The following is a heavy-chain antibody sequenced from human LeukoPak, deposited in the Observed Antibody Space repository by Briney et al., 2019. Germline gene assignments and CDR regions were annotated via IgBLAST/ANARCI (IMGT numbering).Heavy chain of an antibody. CDR3: ARDTGYGMDV. V-gene: IGHV4-59*01. CDR2: IYYSGST. Sequence: SETLYLTCTVSGGSISSYHWSWIRQPPGKGLEWIGYIYYSGSTDYNPSLKSRVTISVDTSKNQFSLRLTSVTAADTAVYYCARDTGYGMDVWGQGTKVTVSS. CDR1: GGSISSYH. J-gene: IGHJ6*02.